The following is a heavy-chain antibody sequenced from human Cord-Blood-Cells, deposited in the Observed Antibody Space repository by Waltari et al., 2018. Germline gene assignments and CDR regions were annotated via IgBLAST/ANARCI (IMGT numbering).Heavy chain of an antibody. Sequence: QVQLVQSGAEVKKPGSSVKVSCKASGGTFSSYPITWVRQAPGHGLEWMGRIIPILGIANYAQKFQGRVTITADKSTSTAYMELSSLRSEDTAVYYCARDRCGGDCSSPDWYFDLWGRGTLVTVSS. CDR1: GGTFSSYP. D-gene: IGHD2-21*01. V-gene: IGHV1-69*04. CDR3: ARDRCGGDCSSPDWYFDL. CDR2: IIPILGIA. J-gene: IGHJ2*01.